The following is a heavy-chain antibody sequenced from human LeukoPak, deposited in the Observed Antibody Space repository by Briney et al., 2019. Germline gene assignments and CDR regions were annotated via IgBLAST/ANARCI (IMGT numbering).Heavy chain of an antibody. D-gene: IGHD3-10*01. J-gene: IGHJ4*02. CDR2: INPNSGGT. CDR3: ARGRSGELTWAFTLDS. V-gene: IGHV1-2*02. Sequence: GASVKVSCKASGYTFTGYYMHWVRQAPGQGLEWMGWINPNSGGTKYAQKFQGRVTMTRDMSISTAYMELSRLRSDDTAVYYCARGRSGELTWAFTLDSWGQGTLDTVSS. CDR1: GYTFTGYY.